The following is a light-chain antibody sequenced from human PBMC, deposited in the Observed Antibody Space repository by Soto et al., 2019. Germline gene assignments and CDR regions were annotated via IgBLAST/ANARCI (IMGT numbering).Light chain of an antibody. CDR3: QQRGNWPVT. V-gene: IGKV3-11*01. CDR1: QSVGSY. Sequence: EIVLTQSPATLSLSPGERATLSCRASQSVGSYFAWYQQKPGQAPRLLLYDTYNRATGIPARFSGSGTVSDCTLTISSQEPDDFAVYYCQQRGNWPVTFGQGTRVDIK. J-gene: IGKJ1*01. CDR2: DTY.